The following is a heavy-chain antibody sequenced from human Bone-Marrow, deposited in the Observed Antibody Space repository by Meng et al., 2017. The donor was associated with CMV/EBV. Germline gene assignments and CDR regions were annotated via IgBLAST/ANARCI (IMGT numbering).Heavy chain of an antibody. D-gene: IGHD5-24*01. V-gene: IGHV3-53*01. CDR1: GFTVSSNY. CDR3: ARMRDDYCDY. CDR2: IYSGGST. Sequence: GGSLRLSCAASGFTVSSNYMSWVRQAPGKGLEWVSVIYSGGSTYYADSVQGRFTISRDNSKNTLYLQMNSLRAEDTAVYYCARMRDDYCDYWGQGTLVTVSS. J-gene: IGHJ4*02.